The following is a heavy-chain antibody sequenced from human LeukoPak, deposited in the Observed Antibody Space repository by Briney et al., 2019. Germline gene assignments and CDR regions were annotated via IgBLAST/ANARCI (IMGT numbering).Heavy chain of an antibody. V-gene: IGHV4-61*08. J-gene: IGHJ5*02. CDR3: ARSYSSGWSNWFDP. D-gene: IGHD6-19*01. CDR1: GGSISSGGYY. CDR2: IYYSGST. Sequence: SETLSLTCTVSGGSISSGGYYWSWIRQHPGKGLEWIGYIYYSGSTNYNPSLKSRVTISVDTSKNQFSLKLSSVTAADTAVYYCARSYSSGWSNWFDPWGQGTLVTVSS.